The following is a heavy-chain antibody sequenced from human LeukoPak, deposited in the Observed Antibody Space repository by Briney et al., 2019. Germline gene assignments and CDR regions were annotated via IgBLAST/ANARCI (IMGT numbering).Heavy chain of an antibody. D-gene: IGHD3-22*01. CDR2: IYTSGTT. Sequence: SETLSLTCTVSGGSISSYYWSWIRQPAGKGLEWIGRIYTSGTTNYNPSLKSRGTMSLDTSKSQLSLNLSSVTAADTAVYYCARDQTYYDTSGYSLYAFDFWGQGTMVALSS. V-gene: IGHV4-4*07. CDR1: GGSISSYY. CDR3: ARDQTYYDTSGYSLYAFDF. J-gene: IGHJ3*01.